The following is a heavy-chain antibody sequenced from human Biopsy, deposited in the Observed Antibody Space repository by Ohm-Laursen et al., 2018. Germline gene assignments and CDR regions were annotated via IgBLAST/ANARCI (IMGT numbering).Heavy chain of an antibody. V-gene: IGHV1-8*01. Sequence: SVKVSCKASGYSFTTYDVNWVRQARGQGLEWMGWMIPNSGKTGYAQRFQGRVTLTMNTSIGTAYMELSGLRSEDTAVYYCARGFPRRVSIFEASIYWFDTWGQGTLVTVSS. J-gene: IGHJ5*02. D-gene: IGHD6-6*01. CDR2: MIPNSGKT. CDR3: ARGFPRRVSIFEASIYWFDT. CDR1: GYSFTTYD.